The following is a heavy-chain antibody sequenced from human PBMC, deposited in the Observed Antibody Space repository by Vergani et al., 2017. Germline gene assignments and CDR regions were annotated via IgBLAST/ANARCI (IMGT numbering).Heavy chain of an antibody. D-gene: IGHD3-9*01. CDR2: IHPGDSNT. J-gene: IGHJ3*01. Sequence: EVQLVPSGAEVKTPGESLRISCKGSGYSFTSYWIGWVRQMPGKGLEWMGIIHPGDSNTRYSPSFQGHVTIRADKSSSTAYLQWSSLKASDTAMYYCAWGYCDILTGYCSPPDAFDFWGQGTMVTVSS. CDR1: GYSFTSYW. CDR3: AWGYCDILTGYCSPPDAFDF. V-gene: IGHV5-51*01.